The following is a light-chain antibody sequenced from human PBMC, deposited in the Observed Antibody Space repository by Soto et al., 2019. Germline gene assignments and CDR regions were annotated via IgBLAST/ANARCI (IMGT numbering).Light chain of an antibody. Sequence: QSVLTQPPSVYGAPGQRVTIACTGSSSNIGAGYDLHWYQQLPGTAPKLLIYGNSNRPSGVPDRFSGSKSGTSASLAITGLRAEDEADYYCPSYDSSLSGWVFGGGTKLTVL. CDR2: GNS. J-gene: IGLJ3*02. CDR1: SSNIGAGYD. V-gene: IGLV1-40*01. CDR3: PSYDSSLSGWV.